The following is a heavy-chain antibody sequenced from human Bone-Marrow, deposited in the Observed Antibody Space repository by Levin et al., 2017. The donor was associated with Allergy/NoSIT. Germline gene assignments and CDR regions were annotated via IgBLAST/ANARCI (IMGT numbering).Heavy chain of an antibody. CDR3: ARPVSRGGFCSSTSCSNYFDS. D-gene: IGHD2-2*01. Sequence: PSQTLSLTCAVSGGSFSGSFWTWIRQPPGKGLEWIGEINHRGGASYNPSLKSRVTISIDTSKNQFSLRLSSLTAADAALYYCARPVSRGGFCSSTSCSNYFDSWGQGTLVTVSS. V-gene: IGHV4-34*01. CDR1: GGSFSGSF. CDR2: INHRGGA. J-gene: IGHJ4*02.